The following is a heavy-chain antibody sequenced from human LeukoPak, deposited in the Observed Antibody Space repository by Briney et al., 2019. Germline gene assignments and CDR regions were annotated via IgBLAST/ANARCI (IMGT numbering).Heavy chain of an antibody. CDR3: ARVRLRLGELSPNYYYYMDV. CDR1: GGTFSSYA. CDR2: IIPIFGTA. V-gene: IGHV1-69*05. Sequence: SVKVSCKASGGTFSSYAISWVRQAPGQGLEWMGGIIPIFGTANYAQKFQGRVTITTDESTSTAYMELSSLSSEDTAVYYCARVRLRLGELSPNYYYYMDVWGKGTTVTVSS. J-gene: IGHJ6*03. D-gene: IGHD3-16*02.